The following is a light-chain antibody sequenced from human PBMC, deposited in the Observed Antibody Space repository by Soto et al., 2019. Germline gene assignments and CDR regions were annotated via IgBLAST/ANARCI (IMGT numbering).Light chain of an antibody. J-gene: IGKJ3*01. Sequence: EIVLTQSPATLSLSPGERATLSCRASQSVSSYLAWYQQKPGQAPRLLIYDASNRATGIPARFSGSGSGTDLTLTISSLEPEDFAVYYCQQRSNWRGSTFGPGTKVDIK. CDR1: QSVSSY. V-gene: IGKV3-11*01. CDR2: DAS. CDR3: QQRSNWRGST.